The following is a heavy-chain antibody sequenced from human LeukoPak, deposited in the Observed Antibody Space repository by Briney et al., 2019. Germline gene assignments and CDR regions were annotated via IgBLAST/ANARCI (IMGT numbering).Heavy chain of an antibody. Sequence: GGSLRLSCAAPGFTFSRYWMHWVRQAPGKGLVWVSRINGDGSGPTYADSVKGRFTISRDNGKNTLYLQMNSLRAEDTAVYYCATRADIAVVPAALMDVWGKGTTVTVSS. CDR2: INGDGSGP. V-gene: IGHV3-74*01. D-gene: IGHD2-2*01. CDR3: ATRADIAVVPAALMDV. J-gene: IGHJ6*04. CDR1: GFTFSRYW.